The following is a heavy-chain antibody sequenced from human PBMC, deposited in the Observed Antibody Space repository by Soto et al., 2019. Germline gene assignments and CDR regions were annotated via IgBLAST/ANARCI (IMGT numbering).Heavy chain of an antibody. CDR1: GFNFTKAW. V-gene: IGHV3-15*01. Sequence: PGESLRLSCAASGFNFTKAWMSWIPQAPGKGLEWVARIKAKSEGGTTDYAAPVKDRFTISRDDSENTLYLQMNSLKTEDTAVYYCTPGVRQAYCGGDCYSFDYWGQGT. CDR3: TPGVRQAYCGGDCYSFDY. J-gene: IGHJ4*02. CDR2: IKAKSEGGTT. D-gene: IGHD2-21*02.